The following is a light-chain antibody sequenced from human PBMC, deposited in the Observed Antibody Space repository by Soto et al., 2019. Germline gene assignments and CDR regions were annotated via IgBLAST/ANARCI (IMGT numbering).Light chain of an antibody. V-gene: IGKV3D-15*01. J-gene: IGKJ5*01. Sequence: EIVLTQSPGTLSLSPGERATLSCRASQSVSNNYLAWYQQKPGQAPRLLIYGASNRATGIPARFSGSGSGTEFTLTISSLQSEDFAVYYCQKYNNWPFTFGQGTRLEIK. CDR3: QKYNNWPFT. CDR1: QSVSNN. CDR2: GAS.